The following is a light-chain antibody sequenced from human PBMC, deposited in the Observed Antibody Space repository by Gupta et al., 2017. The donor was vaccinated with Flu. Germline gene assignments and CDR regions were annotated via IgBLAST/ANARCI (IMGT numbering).Light chain of an antibody. CDR2: GAS. Sequence: GTRSLSPGERATLYCRASQTVSSNYLAWYQQKPGQAPRLLIYGASSRATGIPDRFSGSGSGTDFTLTISRLEPEDLAVYDCQQYGTSPAPCGPGTNVEIK. CDR1: QTVSSNY. CDR3: QQYGTSPAP. J-gene: IGKJ3*01. V-gene: IGKV3-20*01.